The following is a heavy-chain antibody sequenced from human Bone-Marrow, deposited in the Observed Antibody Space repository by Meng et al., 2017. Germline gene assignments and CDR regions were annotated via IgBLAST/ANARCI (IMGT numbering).Heavy chain of an antibody. J-gene: IGHJ4*02. V-gene: IGHV3-7*01. CDR1: GFTLANYG. D-gene: IGHD2-21*02. Sequence: GGSLRLSCRTSGFTLANYGMGWVRQAPGKGLEWVANIKQDGSEKYYVDSVKGRFTISRDNAKNSLYLQMNSLGAEDTAVYYCARDSGGDDYWGQGTLVTVSS. CDR2: IKQDGSEK. CDR3: ARDSGGDDY.